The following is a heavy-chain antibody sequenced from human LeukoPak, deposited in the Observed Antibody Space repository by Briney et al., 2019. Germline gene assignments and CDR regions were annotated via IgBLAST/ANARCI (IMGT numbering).Heavy chain of an antibody. V-gene: IGHV3-7*03. CDR1: GFTFSSFA. J-gene: IGHJ4*02. CDR3: VKNDGWFHLAQ. Sequence: GGSLRLSCAASGFTFSSFAMNRVRQAPGKGLQWVGHIKNDGSETYYLDSLKGRFSISRDNTNNALYLQMNSLRVEDTAVYYCVKNDGWFHLAQWGQGTLVTVSS. D-gene: IGHD6-19*01. CDR2: IKNDGSET.